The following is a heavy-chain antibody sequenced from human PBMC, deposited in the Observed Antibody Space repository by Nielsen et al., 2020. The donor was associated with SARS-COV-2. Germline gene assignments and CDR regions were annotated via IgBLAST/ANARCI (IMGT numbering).Heavy chain of an antibody. CDR1: GFSLSTSGVG. CDR2: VFWGDDE. V-gene: IGHV2-5*02. J-gene: IGHJ3*02. Sequence: SGPTLVKPTQTLTLTCTFSGFSLSTSGVGVGWIRQPPGKALEWLALVFWGDDERYSPSLMNRLTISKDTSKNQVVLTMTNMDPVDTATYYCAHVSKLYCGGDCETFDIWGQGTMVTVSS. D-gene: IGHD2-21*01. CDR3: AHVSKLYCGGDCETFDI.